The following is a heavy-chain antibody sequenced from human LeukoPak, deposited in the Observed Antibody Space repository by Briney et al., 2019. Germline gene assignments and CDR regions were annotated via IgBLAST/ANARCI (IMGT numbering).Heavy chain of an antibody. D-gene: IGHD3-22*01. CDR3: ARGLYYYDSSRGDWFDP. J-gene: IGHJ5*02. V-gene: IGHV4-34*01. Sequence: SETLSLTCAVYGGSFSDYYWSWIRQPPGKGLEWIGEINHSGSTNYNPSLKSRVTISVDTSKNQFSLKLSSVTAADTAVYYCARGLYYYDSSRGDWFDPWGQGTLVTVSS. CDR2: INHSGST. CDR1: GGSFSDYY.